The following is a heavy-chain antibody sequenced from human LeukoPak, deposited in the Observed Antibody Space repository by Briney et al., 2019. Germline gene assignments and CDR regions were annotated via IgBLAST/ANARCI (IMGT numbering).Heavy chain of an antibody. Sequence: GGSLRLSCAASGFTFSTYAMNWVRQAPGKGLEWVAVMWYDGSNKYYADSVKGRFTISRDNSKNTLYLQMNSLRAEDTAVYYCARDLMSYSGPLYYFDYWGQGTLVTVSS. V-gene: IGHV3-33*08. CDR3: ARDLMSYSGPLYYFDY. CDR2: MWYDGSNK. D-gene: IGHD6-19*01. CDR1: GFTFSTYA. J-gene: IGHJ4*02.